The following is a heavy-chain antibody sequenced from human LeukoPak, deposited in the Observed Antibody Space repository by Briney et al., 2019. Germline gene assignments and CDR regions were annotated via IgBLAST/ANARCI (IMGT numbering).Heavy chain of an antibody. CDR2: ISYDGSNT. CDR3: ARDQSRKKSTTDY. D-gene: IGHD1-1*01. J-gene: IGHJ4*02. Sequence: GRSLRLSCAASGFSFSRYAMHWVRQAAGKGLEWVAVISYDGSNTYYAHSVNRRFPISRDNSKNTLYLQMNSLRAEDTAEYYCARDQSRKKSTTDYWGQGTLVTV. CDR1: GFSFSRYA. V-gene: IGHV3-30-3*01.